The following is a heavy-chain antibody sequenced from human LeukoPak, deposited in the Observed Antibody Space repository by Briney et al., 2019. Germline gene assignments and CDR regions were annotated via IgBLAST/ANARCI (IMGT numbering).Heavy chain of an antibody. CDR2: IKQDGSEK. J-gene: IGHJ5*02. CDR3: ARDEYEYAGWFDP. D-gene: IGHD5-12*01. CDR1: GFTFSSYW. Sequence: GGSLRLSCAASGFTFSSYWMSWVRQAPGKGLEWVANIKQDGSEKYYVDSVKGRFTISRDNAKNSLYLQMNSLRVEDTAVYYCARDEYEYAGWFDPWGQGTLVTVSS. V-gene: IGHV3-7*01.